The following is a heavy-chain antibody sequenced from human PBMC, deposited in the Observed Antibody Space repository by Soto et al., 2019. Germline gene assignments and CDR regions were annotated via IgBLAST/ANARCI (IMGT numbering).Heavy chain of an antibody. Sequence: ASVKVSCKASGYTFTSYGISWVRQAPGQGLEWMGWISAYNGNTNYAQKIQGRVTMTTDTSTSTAYLELRSLRSDDTAVYYFARAVDYYDSSGYYTHEYFQHWGQGTLVTVPQ. D-gene: IGHD3-22*01. V-gene: IGHV1-18*01. CDR1: GYTFTSYG. CDR3: ARAVDYYDSSGYYTHEYFQH. J-gene: IGHJ1*01. CDR2: ISAYNGNT.